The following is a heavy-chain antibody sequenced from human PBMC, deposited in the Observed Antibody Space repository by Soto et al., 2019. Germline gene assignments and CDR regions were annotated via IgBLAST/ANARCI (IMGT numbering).Heavy chain of an antibody. D-gene: IGHD3-10*01. V-gene: IGHV4-39*01. CDR3: ARLGEYYGSGSYSYYYYYGMDV. Sequence: SETLSLTCTVSGGSISSSSYYWGWIRQPPGKGLEWIGSIYYSGSTYYNPSLKSRVTISVDTSKNQFSLKLSSVTAADTAVYYCARLGEYYGSGSYSYYYYYGMDVWGQGTTVT. CDR1: GGSISSSSYY. J-gene: IGHJ6*02. CDR2: IYYSGST.